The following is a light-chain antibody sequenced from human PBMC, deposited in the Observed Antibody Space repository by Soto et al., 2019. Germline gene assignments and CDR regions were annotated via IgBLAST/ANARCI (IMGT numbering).Light chain of an antibody. Sequence: QSALTQPASVSGSPGQSITISCTGTSDDVSWYQQHPGRAPKLMIYDVTSRPSGVSNRFSASKSGNTASLTISGLQADDEAEYYCSSYADNRAIFGGGTKLTVL. V-gene: IGLV2-14*01. J-gene: IGLJ2*01. CDR2: DVT. CDR3: SSYADNRAI. CDR1: SDD.